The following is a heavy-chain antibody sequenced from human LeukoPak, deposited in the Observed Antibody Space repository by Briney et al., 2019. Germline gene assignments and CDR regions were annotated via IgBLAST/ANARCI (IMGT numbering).Heavy chain of an antibody. CDR2: MNPNSGNR. Sequence: ASVKVSCKASGYSFTSFDINWVRQVTGQGLEWMGWMNPNSGNRGYARRFQDRITMTKNTSITTAYMELSSLTSEDTAVYFCARVTRYYYGMDVWGQGTTVTVSS. CDR1: GYSFTSFD. CDR3: ARVTRYYYGMDV. D-gene: IGHD1-14*01. J-gene: IGHJ6*02. V-gene: IGHV1-8*02.